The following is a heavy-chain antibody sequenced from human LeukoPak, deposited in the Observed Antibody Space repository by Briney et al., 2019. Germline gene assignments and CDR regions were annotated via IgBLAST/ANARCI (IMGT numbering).Heavy chain of an antibody. CDR1: GFTFSSYS. V-gene: IGHV3-48*04. D-gene: IGHD5-12*01. J-gene: IGHJ4*02. Sequence: GGSLRLSCAASGFTFSSYSMNWVRQAPGKGLEWVSYISSSSSTIYYADSVKGRFTISRDNAKNSLYLQMNSLRAEDTAVYYCARGGEWLRPYYFNYWGQGTLVTVSS. CDR3: ARGGEWLRPYYFNY. CDR2: ISSSSSTI.